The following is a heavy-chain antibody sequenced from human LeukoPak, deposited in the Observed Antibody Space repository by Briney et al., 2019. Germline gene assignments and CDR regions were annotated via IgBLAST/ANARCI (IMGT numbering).Heavy chain of an antibody. D-gene: IGHD2-2*01. J-gene: IGHJ6*03. Sequence: ASVKVSCKAYGYTFTNYGISWVRQAPGQGLEWMGWISSYNGNTNYAQKLQGRVTMTTDTSTSTAYMELRSLRSDDTAVYYCARAQVVVPAASSPIYYYYYMDVWGKGTTVTISS. CDR1: GYTFTNYG. V-gene: IGHV1-18*01. CDR3: ARAQVVVPAASSPIYYYYYMDV. CDR2: ISSYNGNT.